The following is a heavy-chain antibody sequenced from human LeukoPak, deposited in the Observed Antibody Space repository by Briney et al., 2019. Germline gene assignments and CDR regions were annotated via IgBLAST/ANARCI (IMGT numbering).Heavy chain of an antibody. CDR2: IYPGDSDT. CDR1: GYSFTTQW. Sequence: GGSLKISCKGSGYSFTTQWIGWVRQMPGKGLEWMGIIYPGDSDTRYSPSFQGQVTISADKSISTAYLQWSSLKASDTAMYYCARPGGSGSYLDYYYGMDVWGQGTTVTVSS. CDR3: ARPGGSGSYLDYYYGMDV. D-gene: IGHD3-10*01. V-gene: IGHV5-51*01. J-gene: IGHJ6*02.